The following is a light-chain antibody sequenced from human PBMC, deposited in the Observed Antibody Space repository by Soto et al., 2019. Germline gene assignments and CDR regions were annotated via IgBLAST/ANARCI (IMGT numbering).Light chain of an antibody. CDR3: QQYNNWPPYT. J-gene: IGKJ2*01. CDR1: QSVSSD. CDR2: ATS. Sequence: EIVMTQSPATLSVSPGERATLSCRASQSVSSDLAWYQQKPGQAPRLLIYATSTRATGIPARFSGSGSGTEFTLTISGLQSEDFAVYYCQQYNNWPPYTFGQGTNLEIK. V-gene: IGKV3-15*01.